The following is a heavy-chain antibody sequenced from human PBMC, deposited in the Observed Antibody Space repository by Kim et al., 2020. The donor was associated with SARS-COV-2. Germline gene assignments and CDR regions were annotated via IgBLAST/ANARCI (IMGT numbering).Heavy chain of an antibody. J-gene: IGHJ4*02. CDR2: ISSSSSYT. CDR1: GFTFSDYY. Sequence: GGSLRLSCAASGFTFSDYYMSWIRQAPGKGLEWVSYISSSSSYTNYADSVKGRFTISRDNAKNSLYLQMNSLRAEDTAVYYCARGVGSSSPFDYWGQGTLVTVSS. D-gene: IGHD6-6*01. V-gene: IGHV3-11*06. CDR3: ARGVGSSSPFDY.